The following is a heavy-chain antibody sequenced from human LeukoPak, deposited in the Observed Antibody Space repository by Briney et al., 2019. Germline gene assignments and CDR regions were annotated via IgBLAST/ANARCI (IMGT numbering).Heavy chain of an antibody. CDR3: ASPILVGATVADAFDI. CDR1: GYTFTGYY. V-gene: IGHV1-2*02. CDR2: INPNSGGT. J-gene: IGHJ3*02. D-gene: IGHD1-26*01. Sequence: ASVTVSCKASGYTFTGYYIHWVRQAPGQGLEWMGWINPNSGGTNYAQKFQGRVTMTRDTSISTAYMELSRLRSDDTAVYYCASPILVGATVADAFDIWGQGTMVTVSS.